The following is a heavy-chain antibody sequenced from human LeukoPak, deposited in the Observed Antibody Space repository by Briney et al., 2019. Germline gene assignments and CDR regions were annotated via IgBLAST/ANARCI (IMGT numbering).Heavy chain of an antibody. CDR3: AKDQTYYYDSSGQWDPYYFDY. CDR2: ISYDGSNK. CDR1: GFTFSSYG. Sequence: GGSLRLSCAASGFTFSSYGMHWLRQAPGKGLEGVAVISYDGSNKYYADSVKGRFTISRDNSKNTLYLQMNSLRAEDTAVYYCAKDQTYYYDSSGQWDPYYFDYWGQGTLVTVSS. V-gene: IGHV3-30*18. D-gene: IGHD3-22*01. J-gene: IGHJ4*02.